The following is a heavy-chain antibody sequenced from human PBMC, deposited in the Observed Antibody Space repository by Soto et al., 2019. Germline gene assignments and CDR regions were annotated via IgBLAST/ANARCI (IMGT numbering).Heavy chain of an antibody. V-gene: IGHV4-39*01. CDR2: IYYSGST. J-gene: IGHJ4*02. Sequence: QLQLQESGPGLVKPSETLSLTCTVSGGSISSSSYYWGWIRQPPGKGLEWIGSIYYSGSTYYNPSLKSRVPISVDTSKNQFSLKLSSVTAADTAVYYCARGIDYDFWSGQYSFDYWGQGTLVTVSS. CDR3: ARGIDYDFWSGQYSFDY. D-gene: IGHD3-3*01. CDR1: GGSISSSSYY.